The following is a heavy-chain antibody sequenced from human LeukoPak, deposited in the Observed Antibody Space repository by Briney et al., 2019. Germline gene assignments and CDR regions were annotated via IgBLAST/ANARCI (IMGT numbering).Heavy chain of an antibody. CDR1: GGSFSGYY. CDR2: INHSGST. CDR3: ARSPRYCSGCSCYPLFSYYFYGMDV. V-gene: IGHV4-34*01. D-gene: IGHD2-15*01. Sequence: SETLSLTCAVYGGSFSGYYWSWIRQPPGKGLEWSGEINHSGSTNYNPSLKSRGTISGGPSKNQVSLKLSSVNAADTAVYYRARSPRYCSGCSCYPLFSYYFYGMDVWGKGATGTVSS. J-gene: IGHJ6*04.